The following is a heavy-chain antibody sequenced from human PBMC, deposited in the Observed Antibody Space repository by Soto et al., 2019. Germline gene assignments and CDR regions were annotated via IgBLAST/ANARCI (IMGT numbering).Heavy chain of an antibody. V-gene: IGHV4-59*01. D-gene: IGHD1-26*01. CDR1: GGSISGYY. CDR2: IYYNGSS. CDR3: ARGGGSLQY. Sequence: SETLSLTCTVSGGSISGYYWSWIRQPPGKGLEWIGHIYYNGSSYYNPSLKSRLTISVDTSKNQFSLKLSSVTAADTAVYYCARGGGSLQYWGQGTLVTVSS. J-gene: IGHJ4*02.